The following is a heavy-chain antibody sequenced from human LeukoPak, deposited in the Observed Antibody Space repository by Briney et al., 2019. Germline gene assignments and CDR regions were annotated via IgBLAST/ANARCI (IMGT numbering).Heavy chain of an antibody. CDR1: GFTFSSYA. D-gene: IGHD3-22*01. J-gene: IGHJ4*02. CDR3: ARIMIVVSGEIDY. Sequence: GGSLRLSCAASGFTFSSYAMHWVRQAPGKGLEWVAVISYDGSNKYYADSVKGRFTISRDNSKNTPYLQMNSLRAEDTAVYYCARIMIVVSGEIDYWGQGTLVTVSS. CDR2: ISYDGSNK. V-gene: IGHV3-30-3*01.